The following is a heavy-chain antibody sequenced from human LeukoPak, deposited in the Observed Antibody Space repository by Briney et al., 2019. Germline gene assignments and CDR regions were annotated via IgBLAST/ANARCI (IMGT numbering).Heavy chain of an antibody. CDR2: IYTSGST. CDR1: GGSISSYY. V-gene: IGHV4-4*07. J-gene: IGHJ6*03. CDR3: ARGVRFGYYYYYMDV. Sequence: SETLSLTCTVSGGSISSYYWSWIRQPAGKGLEWIGRIYTSGSTNYNPSLKSRVTISVDTSKNQFSLKLSSVTAADTAVYYCARGVRFGYYYYYMDVWGKGTTVTISS. D-gene: IGHD3-3*01.